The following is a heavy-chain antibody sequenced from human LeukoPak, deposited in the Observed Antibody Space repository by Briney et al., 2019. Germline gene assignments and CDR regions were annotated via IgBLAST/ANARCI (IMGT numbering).Heavy chain of an antibody. CDR2: IYTSGST. D-gene: IGHD1-14*01. Sequence: SETLSLTCTVSGGSISGYYWSWIRQPAGKGLEWIGRIYTSGSTNYNPSLKSRVTMSVDTSKNQFSLKLSSVTAADTAVYYCARGFAYGGPEFDYWGQGTLVAVSS. V-gene: IGHV4-4*07. CDR1: GGSISGYY. J-gene: IGHJ4*02. CDR3: ARGFAYGGPEFDY.